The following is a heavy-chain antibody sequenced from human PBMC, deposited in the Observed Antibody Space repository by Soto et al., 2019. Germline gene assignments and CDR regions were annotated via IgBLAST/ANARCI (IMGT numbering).Heavy chain of an antibody. Sequence: QVQLVQSGAEVKKPGSSVKVSCKASGGTFSSYPISWGRQAPGQGLEWMGRIIPTLGIANYAQKFQGRVTITADKSTSTAYMELSSLRSEDTAVYYCARGPLDSSGYYVDYWGQGTLVTVSS. J-gene: IGHJ4*02. V-gene: IGHV1-69*02. CDR3: ARGPLDSSGYYVDY. D-gene: IGHD3-22*01. CDR2: IIPTLGIA. CDR1: GGTFSSYP.